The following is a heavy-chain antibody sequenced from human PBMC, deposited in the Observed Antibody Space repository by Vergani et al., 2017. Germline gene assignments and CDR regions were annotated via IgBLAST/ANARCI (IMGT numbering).Heavy chain of an antibody. CDR3: ARHISVVRPSSMTAFDY. D-gene: IGHD2-21*01. J-gene: IGHJ4*02. CDR1: GDSISTSSYA. V-gene: IGHV4-39*01. Sequence: QMQLQESGPGLVKPSETLSLSCTVSGDSISTSSYAWGWTRLPPGKSLEWIGTVFFGGRTSYNPSLKSRVTLSLDTSKKQISLHLTSVTAADAAVYYCARHISVVRPSSMTAFDYWGQGTLVTVSS. CDR2: VFFGGRT.